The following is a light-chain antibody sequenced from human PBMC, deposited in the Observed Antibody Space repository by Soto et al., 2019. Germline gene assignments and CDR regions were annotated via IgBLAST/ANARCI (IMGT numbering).Light chain of an antibody. J-gene: IGLJ1*01. Sequence: QSALTQPASVSGSPGQSITISCTGTSSDVGGYNYVSWYQQHPGKAPKFIIYDVSNRPSGVSNRFSGSKSGNTASLTISGLQAEDEAYYYCSSYTTSNTRQIVFGTGTKLTVL. CDR3: SSYTTSNTRQIV. V-gene: IGLV2-14*01. CDR1: SSDVGGYNY. CDR2: DVS.